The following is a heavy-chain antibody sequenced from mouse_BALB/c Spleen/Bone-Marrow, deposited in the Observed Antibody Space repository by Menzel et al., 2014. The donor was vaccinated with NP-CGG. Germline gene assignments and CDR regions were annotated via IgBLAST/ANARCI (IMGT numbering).Heavy chain of an antibody. CDR3: ARYGYYDAMDY. CDR1: GFTFSSFG. V-gene: IGHV5-17*02. D-gene: IGHD2-2*01. J-gene: IGHJ4*01. CDR2: ISSGSSTI. Sequence: EVQRVESGGGLVQPGGSRKLSCAASGFTFSSFGMHWVRQAPEKGREWVAYISSGSSTIYYADTVKGRFTISRDNPKNTLFLQMTSLRSEDTAMYYCARYGYYDAMDYWGQGTSVTVSS.